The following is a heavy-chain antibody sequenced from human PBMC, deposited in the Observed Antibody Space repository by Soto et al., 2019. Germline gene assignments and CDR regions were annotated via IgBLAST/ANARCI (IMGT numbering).Heavy chain of an antibody. CDR3: ARLSFSYGVDV. J-gene: IGHJ6*02. V-gene: IGHV4-4*02. CDR2: IYHGGST. Sequence: SETLSLTCAVSGGSISSANWWTWVRQPPGKGLEWIGEIYHGGSTSYNPSLKSRVTLSLDKFKNHFSLNLTSLTAADTAVYYCARLSFSYGVDVWGQGTTVTVSS. CDR1: GGSISSANW.